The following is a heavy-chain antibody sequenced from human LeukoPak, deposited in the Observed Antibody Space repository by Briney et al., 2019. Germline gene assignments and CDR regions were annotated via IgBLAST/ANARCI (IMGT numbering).Heavy chain of an antibody. V-gene: IGHV3-53*01. D-gene: IGHD3-10*01. CDR2: MDNFGIK. CDR1: DFSVNNNY. Sequence: PGGSLRLSCAASDFSVNNNYVDWVRQAPGKGLEWVSCMDNFGIKRYADSVQGRFTVSRDSATDMVFLQMNSLRVEDTAVYYCAGGKYYGLGTRPGYLGYWGLGTMVTVSS. J-gene: IGHJ4*02. CDR3: AGGKYYGLGTRPGYLGY.